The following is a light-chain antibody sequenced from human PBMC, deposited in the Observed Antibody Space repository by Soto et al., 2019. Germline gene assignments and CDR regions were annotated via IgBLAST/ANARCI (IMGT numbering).Light chain of an antibody. CDR3: QQYESYPYT. V-gene: IGKV1-16*01. CDR1: QGISNS. Sequence: DIQMTQSPSSVSASVGDKVTITCRASQGISNSLAWFRLKPGRAPESVIFASSTLQGGIPSRFSGSGSGTHFTLTITSLQPEDSATFYCQQYESYPYTFGQATRLEIK. CDR2: ASS. J-gene: IGKJ5*01.